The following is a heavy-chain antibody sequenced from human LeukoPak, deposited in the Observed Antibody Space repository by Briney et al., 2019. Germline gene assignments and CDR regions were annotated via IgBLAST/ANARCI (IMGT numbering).Heavy chain of an antibody. J-gene: IGHJ4*02. CDR1: GFTFSNYD. D-gene: IGHD1-1*01. CDR3: ARDLDVRYDY. CDR2: IRYDGSHK. Sequence: GGSLRLSCAASGFTFSNYDMHWVRQTPGKGLEWVTFIRYDGSHKYYADSVKGRFTISRDNAKNSLYLQMNSLRAEDTAVYYCARDLDVRYDYWGQGTLVTVSS. V-gene: IGHV3-30*02.